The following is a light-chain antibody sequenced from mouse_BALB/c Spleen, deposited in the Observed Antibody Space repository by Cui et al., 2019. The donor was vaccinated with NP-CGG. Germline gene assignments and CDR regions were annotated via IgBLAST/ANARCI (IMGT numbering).Light chain of an antibody. CDR3: ALWYSNHWV. J-gene: IGLJ1*01. CDR1: TGAVTTSNY. Sequence: VTHASALTTSPGETVTFTCRSSTGAVTTSNYANWVQEKPDHLFTGLIGGTNNRAPGVPARFSGSLIGDKAALTITGAQTEDETIYFCALWYSNHWVFGGGTKLTVL. V-gene: IGLV1*01. CDR2: GTN.